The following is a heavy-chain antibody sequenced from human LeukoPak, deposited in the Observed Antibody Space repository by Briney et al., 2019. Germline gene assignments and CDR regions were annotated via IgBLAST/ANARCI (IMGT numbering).Heavy chain of an antibody. D-gene: IGHD3-16*01. CDR3: ASNTLGEYFDY. V-gene: IGHV1-18*01. J-gene: IGHJ4*02. CDR1: GYTFTSYG. Sequence: ASVKVSCKASGYTFTSYGISWVRQAPGQGLEWMGWISAYNGNTNYAQKLQGRVTMTTDTSTSTAYMELRSLGSDDTAVYYCASNTLGEYFDYWGQGTLVTVSS. CDR2: ISAYNGNT.